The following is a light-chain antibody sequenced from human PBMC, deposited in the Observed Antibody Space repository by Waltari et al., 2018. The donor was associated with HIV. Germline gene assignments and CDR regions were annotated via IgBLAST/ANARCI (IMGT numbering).Light chain of an antibody. CDR1: NNDIGSYDF. Sequence: QSALTQPASMSGSPGQSITLSCTGTNNDIGSYDFVSWYQQHPGEAPQLILFGVTRRPSGVSSRFSGSKSGNTASLIISGLQADDEADYYCSSYTNRQTLAFGGGTKLTVL. J-gene: IGLJ3*02. CDR2: GVT. V-gene: IGLV2-14*01. CDR3: SSYTNRQTLA.